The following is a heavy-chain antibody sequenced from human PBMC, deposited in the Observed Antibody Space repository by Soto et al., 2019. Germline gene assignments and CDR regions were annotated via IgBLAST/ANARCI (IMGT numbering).Heavy chain of an antibody. CDR3: AREGGGDGFFDGMDV. Sequence: GGSLRLSCAASGFTFSSYAMHWVRQAPGKGLEWVAVISYDGSNKYYADSVKGRFTISRDNSKNTLYLQMNSLRAEDTAVYYCAREGGGDGFFDGMDVWGQGTTVTVSS. CDR1: GFTFSSYA. D-gene: IGHD1-26*01. J-gene: IGHJ6*02. V-gene: IGHV3-30-3*01. CDR2: ISYDGSNK.